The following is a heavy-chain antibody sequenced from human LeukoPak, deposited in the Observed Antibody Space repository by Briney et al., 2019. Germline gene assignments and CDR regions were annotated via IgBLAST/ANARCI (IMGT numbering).Heavy chain of an antibody. V-gene: IGHV1-2*02. Sequence: ASVKVSCKASGYTFTGYYMHWVRQAPGQGLEWMGWINPNSGGTNYAQKFQGRVTMTRDTSISTAYMELSRLRSDDTAVYYCARTFDFWSGYPSDYYYYYMDVRGKGTTVTVSS. D-gene: IGHD3-3*01. CDR1: GYTFTGYY. CDR2: INPNSGGT. J-gene: IGHJ6*03. CDR3: ARTFDFWSGYPSDYYYYYMDV.